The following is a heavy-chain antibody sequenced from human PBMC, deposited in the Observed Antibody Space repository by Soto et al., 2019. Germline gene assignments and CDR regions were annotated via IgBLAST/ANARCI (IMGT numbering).Heavy chain of an antibody. CDR2: IYWDDDK. V-gene: IGHV2-5*02. J-gene: IGHJ5*02. D-gene: IGHD3-16*01. CDR3: AHIPNYYQYDWFDP. Sequence: QITLKESGPTLVKPTQTLTLTCTFSGFSLTTRGVGVGWIRQPPGKALECLALIYWDDDKRYSPSLQSRLSITTYTSKNQVVLTTTNVDPVDTATYYCAHIPNYYQYDWFDPWGQGTLVSVSS. CDR1: GFSLTTRGVG.